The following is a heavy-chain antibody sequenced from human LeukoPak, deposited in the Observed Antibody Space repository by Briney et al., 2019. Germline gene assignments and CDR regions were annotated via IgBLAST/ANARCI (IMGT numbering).Heavy chain of an antibody. CDR2: IYYSGST. CDR3: ARQVGSAMVPDDAFDI. D-gene: IGHD5-18*01. V-gene: IGHV4-59*08. CDR1: GGSISSYY. J-gene: IGHJ3*02. Sequence: SETLSLTCTVSGGSISSYYWSWIRQPPGKGLEWIGYIYYSGSTNYNPSLKSRVTISVDTSKNQFSLKLSSVTAADTAVYYCARQVGSAMVPDDAFDIWGQGTMVTVSS.